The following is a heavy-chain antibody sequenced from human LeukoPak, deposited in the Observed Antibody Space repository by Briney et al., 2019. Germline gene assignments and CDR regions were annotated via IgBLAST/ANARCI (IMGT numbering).Heavy chain of an antibody. J-gene: IGHJ4*02. Sequence: GGSLRLSCTASGFTFGDYAMSWVRQAPGKGLEWVGFIRSKAYGGTTEYAASVKGRFTISRDDSKSIAYLQMNSLKTEDTAVYYCTRGVAYCGGDCYDNPDYWGQGTLVTVSS. CDR3: TRGVAYCGGDCYDNPDY. CDR1: GFTFGDYA. D-gene: IGHD2-21*02. V-gene: IGHV3-49*04. CDR2: IRSKAYGGTT.